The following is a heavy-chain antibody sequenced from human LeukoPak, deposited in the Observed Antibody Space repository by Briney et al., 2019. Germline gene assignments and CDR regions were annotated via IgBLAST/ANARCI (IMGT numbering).Heavy chain of an antibody. V-gene: IGHV3-30-3*01. J-gene: IGHJ4*02. Sequence: GGSLRLSCAASGLTFSSYSFNWVRQAPGKGLEWVAVISHDGSNKYYADSVKGRFTISRDNSKNTLYLQMNSQRAEDTAVYYCAKDGRAHSSSWIDYWGQGTLVTVSS. CDR3: AKDGRAHSSSWIDY. CDR2: ISHDGSNK. CDR1: GLTFSSYS. D-gene: IGHD6-13*01.